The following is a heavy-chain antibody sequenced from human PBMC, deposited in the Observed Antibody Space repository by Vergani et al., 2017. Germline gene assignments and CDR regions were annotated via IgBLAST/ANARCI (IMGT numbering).Heavy chain of an antibody. CDR2: ISGSGGST. CDR1: GFTFSSYA. V-gene: IGHV3-23*04. Sequence: EVQLVESGGGLVQPGRSLRLSCAASGFTFSSYAMSWVRQAPGKGLEWVSTISGSGGSTYYADSVKGRFTISRDNSKNTLYLQMNSLRAEDTAVYYCAKGRDGYMYYFDYWGQGTLVTVSS. CDR3: AKGRDGYMYYFDY. D-gene: IGHD5-24*01. J-gene: IGHJ4*02.